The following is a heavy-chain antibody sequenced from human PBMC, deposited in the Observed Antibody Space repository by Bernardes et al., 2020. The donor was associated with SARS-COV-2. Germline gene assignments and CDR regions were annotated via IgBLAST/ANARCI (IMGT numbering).Heavy chain of an antibody. CDR2: ISSSGSTI. V-gene: IGHV3-48*04. CDR1: GFTFSSYA. Sequence: GGSLRLSCVASGFTFSSYAMSWVRQAPGKGLEWVSFISSSGSTIYYADSVKGRFTISRDNAKNSLYLEMNSLTAEDTAVYYCARGHDSSGYYPNRGGYYYGMDVWGQGTTVTVSS. CDR3: ARGHDSSGYYPNRGGYYYGMDV. J-gene: IGHJ6*02. D-gene: IGHD3-22*01.